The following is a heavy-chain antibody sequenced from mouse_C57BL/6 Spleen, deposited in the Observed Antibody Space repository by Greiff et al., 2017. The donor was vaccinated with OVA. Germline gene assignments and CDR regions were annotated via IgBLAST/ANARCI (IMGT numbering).Heavy chain of an antibody. CDR1: GYTFTSYG. V-gene: IGHV1-81*01. Sequence: QVQLKESGAELARPGASVKLSCKASGYTFTSYGISWVKQRTGQGLEWIGEIYPRSGNTYYNAKFKGKATLTADKSSSTAYMELRSLTSEDSAVYFCARREDYDYDDAMDYWGQGTSVTVSS. CDR2: IYPRSGNT. CDR3: ARREDYDYDDAMDY. D-gene: IGHD2-4*01. J-gene: IGHJ4*01.